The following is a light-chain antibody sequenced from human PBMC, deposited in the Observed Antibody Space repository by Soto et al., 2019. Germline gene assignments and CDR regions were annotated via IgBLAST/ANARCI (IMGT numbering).Light chain of an antibody. Sequence: DIQMTQSPSSLSASVGDRVTITCRASQSISSYLNWYQQKPGKAPKLLIYAASSLQSGVPPRFSGSGSGTDFTLTISSLQPEDFGTYYCQQSYSTPRTFGQGTRLEIK. CDR1: QSISSY. CDR3: QQSYSTPRT. V-gene: IGKV1-39*01. CDR2: AAS. J-gene: IGKJ5*01.